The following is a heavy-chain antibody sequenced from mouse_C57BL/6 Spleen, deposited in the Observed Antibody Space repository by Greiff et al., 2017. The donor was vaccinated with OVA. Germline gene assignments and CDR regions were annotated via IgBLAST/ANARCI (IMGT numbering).Heavy chain of an antibody. CDR2: IYPGDGDT. CDR3: ARAVLDGDYSSYAMDY. V-gene: IGHV1-82*01. D-gene: IGHD2-13*01. Sequence: VQLQQSGPELVKPGASVKISCKASGYAFTSSWMNWVKQRPGQGLEWIGRIYPGDGDTNYNGKFKGKATLTVDTSSSTAYMQLSSLTSEDSAVYYCARAVLDGDYSSYAMDYWGQGTSVTVSS. J-gene: IGHJ4*01. CDR1: GYAFTSSW.